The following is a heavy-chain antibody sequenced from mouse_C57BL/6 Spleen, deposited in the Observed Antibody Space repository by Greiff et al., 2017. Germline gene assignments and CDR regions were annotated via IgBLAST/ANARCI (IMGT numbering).Heavy chain of an antibody. CDR3: ARRYYGSSLYYFDY. D-gene: IGHD1-1*01. CDR1: GFNIKNTY. CDR2: IDPANGTT. Sequence: VQLKQSVAELVRPGASVKLSCTASGFNIKNTYMHWVKQRPEQGLEWIGRIDPANGTTKYAPQFQGKATITADTSSNTAYLQLSSLTSEDTAIYYCARRYYGSSLYYFDYWGQGTTLTVSS. J-gene: IGHJ2*01. V-gene: IGHV14-3*01.